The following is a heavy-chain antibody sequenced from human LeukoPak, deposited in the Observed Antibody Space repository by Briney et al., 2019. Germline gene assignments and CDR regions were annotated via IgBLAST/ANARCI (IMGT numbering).Heavy chain of an antibody. J-gene: IGHJ1*01. CDR1: GFTASSNY. CDR2: ISDSGANT. V-gene: IGHV3-23*01. D-gene: IGHD1/OR15-1a*01. Sequence: GGSLRLSCAASGFTASSNYMSWVRQAPGKGLGWVSIISDSGANTYYADSVRGRFTISRDNSKNTLYLQMNSLRAEDTAVYYCAKGGEQVTWNFQNWGQGTLVTVSS. CDR3: AKGGEQVTWNFQN.